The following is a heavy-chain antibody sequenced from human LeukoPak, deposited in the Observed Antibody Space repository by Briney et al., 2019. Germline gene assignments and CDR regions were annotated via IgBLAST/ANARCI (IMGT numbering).Heavy chain of an antibody. J-gene: IGHJ3*02. V-gene: IGHV6-1*01. D-gene: IGHD2-8*02. CDR2: SYSRSI. CDR3: ARGRWSTFDI. Sequence: SQTLSLTCAISGDSVSSNTVAWNCIRQSPSRGLEWLGRSYSRSIYYGMSAKGRITINADTYKNQLSLRLNSVTPEDTAVYYCARGRWSTFDIWGQGTVVTVSS. CDR1: GDSVSSNTVA.